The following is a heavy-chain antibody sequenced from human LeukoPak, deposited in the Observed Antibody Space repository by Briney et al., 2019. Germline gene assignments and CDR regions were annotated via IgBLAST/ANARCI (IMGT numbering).Heavy chain of an antibody. V-gene: IGHV4-39*01. CDR1: GGSISSSSYY. J-gene: IGHJ6*02. CDR3: ARQRRIFGVVGYYYGMDV. CDR2: IYYSGST. D-gene: IGHD3-3*01. Sequence: SETLSLTCTVSGGSISSSSYYWGWIRQPPGKGLEWIGSIYYSGSTYYNPSLKSRVTISVDTSKNQFSLKLSSVTAADTAVYCCARQRRIFGVVGYYYGMDVWGQGTTVTVSS.